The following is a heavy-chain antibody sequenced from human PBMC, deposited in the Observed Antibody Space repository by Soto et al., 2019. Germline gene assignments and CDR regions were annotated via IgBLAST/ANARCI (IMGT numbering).Heavy chain of an antibody. V-gene: IGHV3-30*18. CDR2: ISYDGSNK. D-gene: IGHD2-2*01. J-gene: IGHJ6*02. CDR1: GFTFSSYG. CDR3: AKDMREMGEGYYYGMDV. Sequence: QVQLVESGGGVVQPGRSLRLSCAASGFTFSSYGMHWVRQAPGKGLEWVAVISYDGSNKYYADSVKGRFTISRDNSKNTLYLQMNSLRAEDTAVYYCAKDMREMGEGYYYGMDVWGQGTTVTVSS.